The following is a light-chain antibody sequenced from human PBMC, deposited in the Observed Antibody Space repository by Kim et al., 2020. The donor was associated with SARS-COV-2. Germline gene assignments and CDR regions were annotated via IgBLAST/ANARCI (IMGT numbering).Light chain of an antibody. CDR3: CSYAGSYTLR. CDR1: NNDVGAYVY. CDR2: DVA. J-gene: IGLJ2*01. Sequence: GQAVPIAGTETNNDVGAYVYLSRYQHLPGKAPKFVIYDVAKRPSGVPDRFSGSKSGNTASLTISGLQAEDEADYYCCSYAGSYTLRFGGGPQLTVL. V-gene: IGLV2-11*01.